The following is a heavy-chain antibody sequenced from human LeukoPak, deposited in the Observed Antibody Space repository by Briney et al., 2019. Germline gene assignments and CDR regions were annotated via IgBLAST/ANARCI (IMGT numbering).Heavy chain of an antibody. J-gene: IGHJ3*02. CDR3: ARDCSGGRCYSAFDI. D-gene: IGHD2-15*01. CDR2: VSPIYGTS. CDR1: GGTFGRYA. V-gene: IGHV1-69*13. Sequence: SVKVSCKASGGTFGRYAITWVRQPPGQRLEWMGMVSPIYGTSDYAQRFQGRVTISADESTSTAFLEVRSLRSEDTAVYYCARDCSGGRCYSAFDIWGQGTLVIVSS.